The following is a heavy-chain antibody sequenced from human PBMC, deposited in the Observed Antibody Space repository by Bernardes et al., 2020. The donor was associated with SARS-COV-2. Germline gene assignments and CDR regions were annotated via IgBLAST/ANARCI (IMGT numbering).Heavy chain of an antibody. D-gene: IGHD4-17*01. Sequence: GGSLRLSCAASGFTFSSYAMHWVRQAPGKGLEWVAVISYDGSNKYYADSVKGRFTISRDNSKNTLYLQMNSLRAEDTAVYYCAREAQHDYGEMLYYYYYGMDVWGQGTTVTVSS. CDR2: ISYDGSNK. CDR1: GFTFSSYA. V-gene: IGHV3-30-3*01. J-gene: IGHJ6*02. CDR3: AREAQHDYGEMLYYYYYGMDV.